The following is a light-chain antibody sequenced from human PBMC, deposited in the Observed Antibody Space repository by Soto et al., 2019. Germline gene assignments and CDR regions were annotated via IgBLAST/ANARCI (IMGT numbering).Light chain of an antibody. CDR1: QSISSW. CDR2: DAS. V-gene: IGKV1-5*01. CDR3: QQFKSYSWS. Sequence: DIPMTQSPSTLSASVGDSVTITCRASQSISSWLAWYQQKPGRAPKLLIFDASNLEGGVPSRFSGSGSGTEFTLTISSLQHDDFATYYCQQFKSYSWSFGQGTKVEIK. J-gene: IGKJ1*01.